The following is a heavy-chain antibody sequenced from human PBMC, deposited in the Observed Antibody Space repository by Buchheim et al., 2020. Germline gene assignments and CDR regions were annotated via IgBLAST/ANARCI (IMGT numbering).Heavy chain of an antibody. Sequence: QVQLQESGPGLVEPSETLSLTCTVSGGSISTSYWSWIRQPPGKGLEWIGYIYDSGSTNYNPSLKSRVTISVDTSKSQFSLELNSVTAADTAVYFCAKLRFYDVLTGYSQVLYFDSWGQGTL. J-gene: IGHJ4*02. CDR3: AKLRFYDVLTGYSQVLYFDS. D-gene: IGHD3-9*01. V-gene: IGHV4-59*13. CDR1: GGSISTSY. CDR2: IYDSGST.